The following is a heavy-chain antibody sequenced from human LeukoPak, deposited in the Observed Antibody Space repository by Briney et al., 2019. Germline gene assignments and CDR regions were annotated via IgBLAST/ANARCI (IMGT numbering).Heavy chain of an antibody. V-gene: IGHV1-2*02. Sequence: PRASVKVSCKASGYTFTGYYIHWVRQAPGQGLEWMGWINPKNGDTNYAQKFQGRVTMTRDTSISTAYAEVRRLESDDTAVYYCLRYCSSISCSSWGQGTLVTVSS. CDR2: INPKNGDT. CDR3: LRYCSSISCSS. J-gene: IGHJ4*02. D-gene: IGHD2-2*01. CDR1: GYTFTGYY.